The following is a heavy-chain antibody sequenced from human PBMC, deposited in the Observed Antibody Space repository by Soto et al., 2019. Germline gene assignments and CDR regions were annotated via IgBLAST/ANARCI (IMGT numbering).Heavy chain of an antibody. CDR3: ARDLATMIVVVPYNWFDP. CDR1: GYTFTGYY. J-gene: IGHJ5*02. CDR2: ISAYNGNT. D-gene: IGHD3-22*01. Sequence: ASVKVSCKASGYTFTGYYMHWVRQAPGQGLEWMGWISAYNGNTNYAQKLQGRVTMTTDTSTSTAYMELRSLRSDDTAVYYCARDLATMIVVVPYNWFDPWGQGTLVTVSS. V-gene: IGHV1-18*04.